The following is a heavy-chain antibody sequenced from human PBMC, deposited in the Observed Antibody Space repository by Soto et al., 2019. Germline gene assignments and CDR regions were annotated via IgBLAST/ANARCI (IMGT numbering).Heavy chain of an antibody. D-gene: IGHD2-15*01. CDR3: AKSPCSGGSCYNGPDY. J-gene: IGHJ4*02. CDR2: ISYDGSNK. V-gene: IGHV3-30*18. Sequence: PGGSLRLSCAASGFTFSSYGMHWVRQAPGKGLEWVAVISYDGSNKYYADSVKGRFTISRDNSKNTLYLQMNSLRAEDTAVYYCAKSPCSGGSCYNGPDYWGQGTLVTVSS. CDR1: GFTFSSYG.